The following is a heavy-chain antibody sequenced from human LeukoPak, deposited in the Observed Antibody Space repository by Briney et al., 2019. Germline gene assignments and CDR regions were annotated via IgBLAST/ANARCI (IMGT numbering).Heavy chain of an antibody. CDR2: ISSSSSYI. Sequence: GGSLRLSCAASGFTFSSYAMSWVRQAPGKGLEWVSSISSSSSYIYYADSVKGRFTISRDNSKNTLYLQMNSLRAEDTAVYYCAKDGSIAARSPIDYWGQGTLVTVSS. CDR1: GFTFSSYA. CDR3: AKDGSIAARSPIDY. J-gene: IGHJ4*02. D-gene: IGHD6-6*01. V-gene: IGHV3-21*01.